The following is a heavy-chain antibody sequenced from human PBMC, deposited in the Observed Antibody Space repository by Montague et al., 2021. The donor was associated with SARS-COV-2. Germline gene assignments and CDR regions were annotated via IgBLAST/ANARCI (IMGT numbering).Heavy chain of an antibody. V-gene: IGHV4-59*12. Sequence: SETLSLTCTVSGGSISSYYWSWIRQPPGKGLEWIGYIYYSGSTNYNPSLKSRVPISVDTSKNQFSLKLSSVTAADTAVYYCARRYYSSGSGGPYYFDYWGQGTLVTVSS. J-gene: IGHJ4*02. CDR1: GGSISSYY. CDR3: ARRYYSSGSGGPYYFDY. CDR2: IYYSGST. D-gene: IGHD6-19*01.